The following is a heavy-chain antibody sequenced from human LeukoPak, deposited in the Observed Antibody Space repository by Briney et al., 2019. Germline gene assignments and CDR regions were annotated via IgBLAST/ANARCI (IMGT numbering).Heavy chain of an antibody. V-gene: IGHV3-30*03. J-gene: IGHJ4*02. CDR1: GFTFNSHG. CDR2: VSSDGKTT. CDR3: ARVRLYGSGSYYSDY. D-gene: IGHD3-10*01. Sequence: GVSLRLSCAASGFTFNSHGMHWVRQAPGKGLEWVAIVSSDGKTTSYADSVKGRFTISRDNSKNTLNLQMNSLRAEDTAVYYCARVRLYGSGSYYSDYWGQGTLVTVSS.